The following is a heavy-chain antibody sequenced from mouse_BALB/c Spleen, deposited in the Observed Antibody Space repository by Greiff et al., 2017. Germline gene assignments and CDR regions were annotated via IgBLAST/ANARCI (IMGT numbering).Heavy chain of an antibody. Sequence: VQLQQSGAELVRPGTSVKVSCKASGYAFTNYLIEWVKQRPGQGLEWIGVINPGSGGTNYTEKFKGKATLTADKSSSTAYMQISSLTSDDSAVYFCSRDDYGNCFDYWGQGTPLTVSA. V-gene: IGHV1-54*01. CDR1: GYAFTNYL. J-gene: IGHJ2*01. D-gene: IGHD2-1*01. CDR3: SRDDYGNCFDY. CDR2: INPGSGGT.